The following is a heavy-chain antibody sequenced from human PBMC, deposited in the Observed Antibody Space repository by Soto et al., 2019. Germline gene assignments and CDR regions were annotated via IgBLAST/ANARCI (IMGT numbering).Heavy chain of an antibody. CDR3: ARANWYSEY. Sequence: QVHLQELGPGLVKPSETLSLTCTVSGGSINNHYWSWIRQPPGKGLEWIGYIYYTGSTNYNPSLKSRVTMSVDTSKNQFSLNLTSLTAADTAIYYCARANWYSEYWGQGTLVTVSS. CDR1: GGSINNHY. J-gene: IGHJ4*02. V-gene: IGHV4-59*11. D-gene: IGHD7-27*01. CDR2: IYYTGST.